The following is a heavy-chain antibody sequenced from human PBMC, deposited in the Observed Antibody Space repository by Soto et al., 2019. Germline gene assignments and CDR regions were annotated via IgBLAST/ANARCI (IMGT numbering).Heavy chain of an antibody. CDR2: IYYSGST. D-gene: IGHD6-13*01. J-gene: IGHJ6*02. V-gene: IGHV4-59*01. Sequence: SETLSLTCTVSGGSISSYYWSWIRQPPGKGLEWIGYIYYSGSTNYNPSLKSRVTISVDTSKNQFSLKLSSVTAADTAVYYCAREGVSSRWYNYYGMDVWGQGTTVNVSS. CDR1: GGSISSYY. CDR3: AREGVSSRWYNYYGMDV.